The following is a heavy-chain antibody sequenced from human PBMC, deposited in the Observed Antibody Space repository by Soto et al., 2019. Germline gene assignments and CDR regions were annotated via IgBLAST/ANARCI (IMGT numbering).Heavy chain of an antibody. J-gene: IGHJ4*02. CDR1: GYTLTSYA. Sequence: ASVKLSCKAPGYTLTSYAMHWARQAPGQRLEWMGWINAGNGNTKYSQKFQGRVTITRDTSASTAYMELSSLRVEDTAVYFCVRDDPGLGMDYWGLGTLVTVSS. CDR3: VRDDPGLGMDY. CDR2: INAGNGNT. V-gene: IGHV1-3*01. D-gene: IGHD1-26*01.